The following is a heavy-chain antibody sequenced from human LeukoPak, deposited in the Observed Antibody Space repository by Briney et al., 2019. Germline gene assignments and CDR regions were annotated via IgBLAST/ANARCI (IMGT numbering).Heavy chain of an antibody. CDR2: IYSGGST. J-gene: IGHJ4*02. Sequence: PGGSLRLSCAAPGYTVSSNYMSWVRQAPGKGLEWVSVIYSGGSTYYADSVKGRFTISRDNSKNTLYLQMNSLRAEDTAVYYCASTAVAGTPFDYWGQGTLVTVSS. CDR3: ASTAVAGTPFDY. V-gene: IGHV3-66*01. CDR1: GYTVSSNY. D-gene: IGHD6-19*01.